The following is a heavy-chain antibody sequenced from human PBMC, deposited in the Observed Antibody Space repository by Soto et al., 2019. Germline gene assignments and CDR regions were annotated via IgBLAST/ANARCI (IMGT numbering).Heavy chain of an antibody. Sequence: QLHLQESGPGLVKPSETLSLTCAVSGGSINSGSYFWTWIRQPPGKGLEWIASIHYSGSTYYKPSLKGRVNIMMDMSKNQFAVSLSSVTAADTAVYYCARHAPPYEDPRGNWFDPWGQGTLVTVSS. J-gene: IGHJ5*02. V-gene: IGHV4-39*01. CDR1: GGSINSGSYF. D-gene: IGHD3-16*01. CDR2: IHYSGST. CDR3: ARHAPPYEDPRGNWFDP.